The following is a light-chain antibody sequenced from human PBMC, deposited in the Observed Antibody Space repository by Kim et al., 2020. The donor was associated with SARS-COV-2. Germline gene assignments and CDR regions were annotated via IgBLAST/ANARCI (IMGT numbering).Light chain of an antibody. Sequence: EIVLTQSPDTLSLSPGERATLSCRASQSVSSTSLAWYQQKPGQAPRLLIYGASSRATGIPDRFSGSGSGTDFTLTIRRLEPEDFAVYYCQQYDTSPRTFGQGTKLDIK. CDR3: QQYDTSPRT. J-gene: IGKJ1*01. CDR2: GAS. V-gene: IGKV3-20*01. CDR1: QSVSSTS.